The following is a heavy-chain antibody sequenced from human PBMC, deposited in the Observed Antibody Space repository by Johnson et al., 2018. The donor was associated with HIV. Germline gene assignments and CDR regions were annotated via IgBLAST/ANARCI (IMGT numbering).Heavy chain of an antibody. Sequence: VQLVESGGGVVRPGESLRLSCETSGLNFDDYGMSWVRQAPGKGLEWVSGINWNGGSTGYADSVKGRFTISRDNAKNSLYLQMNSLRAEDTALYYCARRRRYGDYFADAFDIWGQGTMVTVSS. CDR1: GLNFDDYG. V-gene: IGHV3-20*04. J-gene: IGHJ3*02. CDR2: INWNGGST. D-gene: IGHD4-17*01. CDR3: ARRRRYGDYFADAFDI.